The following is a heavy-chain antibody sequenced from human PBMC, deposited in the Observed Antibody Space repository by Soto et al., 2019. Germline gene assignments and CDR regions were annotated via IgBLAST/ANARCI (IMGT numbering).Heavy chain of an antibody. V-gene: IGHV1-69*13. Sequence: SVKVSCKASGGTFSSYSIDWVRQAPGQGLEWMGGIIPIFGTANYAQKLQGRITITADESTSTAYMELRSLRSEDTAVYYCARGVHYDSSSYYYFYWGQGTLVTVSS. D-gene: IGHD3-22*01. J-gene: IGHJ4*02. CDR2: IIPIFGTA. CDR3: ARGVHYDSSSYYYFY. CDR1: GGTFSSYS.